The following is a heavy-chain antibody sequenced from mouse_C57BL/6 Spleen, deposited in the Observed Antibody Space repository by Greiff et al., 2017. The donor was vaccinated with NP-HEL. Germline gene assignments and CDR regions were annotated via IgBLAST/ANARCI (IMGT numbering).Heavy chain of an antibody. J-gene: IGHJ1*03. D-gene: IGHD1-1*01. Sequence: QVQLQQPGAELVRPGSSVKLSCKASGYTFTSYWMDWVKQRPGQGLEWIGNIYPSDSETHYNQKFKDKATLTVDKSSSTAYMQRSSLTSEDSAVYYCASPYYGSSYWYFDVWGTGTTVTVSS. CDR1: GYTFTSYW. V-gene: IGHV1-61*01. CDR3: ASPYYGSSYWYFDV. CDR2: IYPSDSET.